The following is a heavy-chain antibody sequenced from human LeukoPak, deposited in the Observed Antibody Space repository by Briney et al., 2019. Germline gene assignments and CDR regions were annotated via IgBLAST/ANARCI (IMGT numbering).Heavy chain of an antibody. V-gene: IGHV3-23*01. CDR3: AKETSMPGANWFAP. CDR2: ISGSGGST. D-gene: IGHD2-2*01. J-gene: IGHJ5*02. Sequence: GGSLRLSCAASGFTFSSYAMSWVRQAPGKGLEWVSAISGSGGSTYYADSVKGRFTVSRDNSKNTLYLQMNNLRAEDTAVYYCAKETSMPGANWFAPWAQEPLATVSS. CDR1: GFTFSSYA.